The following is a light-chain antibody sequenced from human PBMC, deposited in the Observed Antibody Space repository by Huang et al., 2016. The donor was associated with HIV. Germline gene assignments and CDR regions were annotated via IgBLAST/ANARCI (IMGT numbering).Light chain of an antibody. CDR3: QQYNTWPPL. CDR2: GAS. J-gene: IGKJ4*01. Sequence: IVMTQSPATLSVSPGERATLSCRASQSVSSNLAWYQQKPGQAPWLLIYGASTRATGIPARFSGSGSGTEFTLTISSLQSEDFAGYYCQQYNTWPPLFGGGTKVEIK. CDR1: QSVSSN. V-gene: IGKV3-15*01.